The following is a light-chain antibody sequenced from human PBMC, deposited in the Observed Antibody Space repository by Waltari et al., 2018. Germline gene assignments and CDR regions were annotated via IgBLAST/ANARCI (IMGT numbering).Light chain of an antibody. CDR1: SGHSSNI. CDR3: QTGGHGTWV. CDR2: VNSDGSH. V-gene: IGLV4-69*01. J-gene: IGLJ3*02. Sequence: QLVLTQSPSASASLGASVKPTCTLSSGHSSNIIAWHQQQPEKGPRYLMKVNSDGSHSKGAEIPDHFSGSSSGAERYLTISSLQSEDEADYYCQTGGHGTWVFGGGTKLTVL.